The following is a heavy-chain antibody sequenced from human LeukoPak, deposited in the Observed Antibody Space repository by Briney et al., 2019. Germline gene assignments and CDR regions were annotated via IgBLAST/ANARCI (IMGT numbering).Heavy chain of an antibody. CDR3: AKDRLAHGEAFDY. Sequence: PGGSLRLSCAASGFTFSSYGMSWVRQAPGKGLEWVSAISGSGGSTYYADSVKGRFTISRDNSKNTLYLQMNSLRAEDTAVYYCAKDRLAHGEAFDYWGQGTLVTVSS. J-gene: IGHJ4*02. D-gene: IGHD3-9*01. CDR1: GFTFSSYG. CDR2: ISGSGGST. V-gene: IGHV3-23*01.